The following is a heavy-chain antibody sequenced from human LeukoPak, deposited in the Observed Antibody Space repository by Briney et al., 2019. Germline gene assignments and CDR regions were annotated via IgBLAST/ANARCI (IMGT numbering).Heavy chain of an antibody. D-gene: IGHD2-2*01. V-gene: IGHV1-2*02. CDR2: INPNSGGT. CDR1: GYTFTGYY. CDR3: AREGVGLPGYCSTTSCADEDY. J-gene: IGHJ4*02. Sequence: GASVKVSCKASGYTFTGYYMHWVRQAPGQGLEWMGWINPNSGGTNYAQKFQGRVTMTRDTSISTSYMELSRLGSDDTAIYYCAREGVGLPGYCSTTSCADEDYWGQGTLVTVSS.